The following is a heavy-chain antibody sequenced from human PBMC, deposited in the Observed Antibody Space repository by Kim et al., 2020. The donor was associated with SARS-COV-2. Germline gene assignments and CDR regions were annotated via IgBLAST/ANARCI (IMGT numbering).Heavy chain of an antibody. D-gene: IGHD2-21*02. CDR3: TRAYCGADCYYWFDP. V-gene: IGHV3-49*02. Sequence: AASVKGRFSISRDDSKAIAYLQMNGLKPEDTAVYFCTRAYCGADCYYWFDPWGQGTLVTVSS. J-gene: IGHJ5*02.